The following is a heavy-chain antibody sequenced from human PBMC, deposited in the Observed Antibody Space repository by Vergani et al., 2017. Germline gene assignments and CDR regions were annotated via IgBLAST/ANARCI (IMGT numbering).Heavy chain of an antibody. CDR1: GGSISSYY. CDR3: ARGYCSGGSCYINWFDP. Sequence: QVQLQESGPGLVKPSETLSLTCTVSGGSISSYYWSWIRQPAGKGLEWIGRIYTSGSTNYNPSLKSRVTISVDTSKNQFSLKLSSVTAADTAVYYCARGYCSGGSCYINWFDPWGQGTLVTVSS. CDR2: IYTSGST. V-gene: IGHV4-4*07. D-gene: IGHD2-15*01. J-gene: IGHJ5*02.